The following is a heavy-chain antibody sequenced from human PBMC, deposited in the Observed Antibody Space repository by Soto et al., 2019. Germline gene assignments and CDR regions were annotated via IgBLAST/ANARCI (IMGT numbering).Heavy chain of an antibody. V-gene: IGHV3-30*18. CDR1: GFTFSSYG. D-gene: IGHD6-19*01. J-gene: IGHJ6*02. CDR2: ISYDGSNK. CDR3: AKDGVAVAGIYYYYGMDV. Sequence: QVQLVESGGGVVQPGRSLRLSCAASGFTFSSYGMHWVRQAPGKGLEWVAVISYDGSNKYYADSVKGRFTISRDNSKNTLYLQMNSLRAEDTAVYYCAKDGVAVAGIYYYYGMDVWGQGTTVSVSS.